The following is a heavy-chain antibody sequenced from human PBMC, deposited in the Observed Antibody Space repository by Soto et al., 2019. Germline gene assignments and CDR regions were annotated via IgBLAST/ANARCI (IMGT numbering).Heavy chain of an antibody. J-gene: IGHJ5*02. V-gene: IGHV4-31*03. Sequence: SETLSLTCTVSGGSISSGGYYWSWIRQHPGKGLEWIGNIYYSGSTYYNPSLKSRVTISVDTSKNQFSLRLSSVTAADTAVYYCARDGGGYCSSTSCSPNWFDPWGQGTLVTVSS. CDR3: ARDGGGYCSSTSCSPNWFDP. CDR1: GGSISSGGYY. CDR2: IYYSGST. D-gene: IGHD2-2*01.